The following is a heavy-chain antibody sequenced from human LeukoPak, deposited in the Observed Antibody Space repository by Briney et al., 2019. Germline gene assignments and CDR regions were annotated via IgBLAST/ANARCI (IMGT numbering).Heavy chain of an antibody. J-gene: IGHJ3*02. Sequence: PSETLSLTCAVSADSFSSHYWTWIRQPPGKGLEWIGYISYIGGTNYNPSLKSRVTISIGTSKNQFSLKLSSVTAADTAVYYCARDLVTVTKGFDIWGQGTMVSVSS. CDR2: ISYIGGT. D-gene: IGHD4-17*01. V-gene: IGHV4-59*11. CDR1: ADSFSSHY. CDR3: ARDLVTVTKGFDI.